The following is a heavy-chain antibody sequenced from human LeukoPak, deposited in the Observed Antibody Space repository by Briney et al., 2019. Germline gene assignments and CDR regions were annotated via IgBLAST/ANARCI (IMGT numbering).Heavy chain of an antibody. CDR3: ATQSSSFNY. D-gene: IGHD2-2*01. V-gene: IGHV3-53*01. Sequence: GGSLRLSCTVSGFNVSGKYMSWVRQAPGKGLEWVSVIYSGGTTYYADSVKGRFTISRDNSRETLYLQMNSLRVNDTAVYYCATQSSSFNYWGQGTLVTASS. CDR1: GFNVSGKY. CDR2: IYSGGTT. J-gene: IGHJ4*02.